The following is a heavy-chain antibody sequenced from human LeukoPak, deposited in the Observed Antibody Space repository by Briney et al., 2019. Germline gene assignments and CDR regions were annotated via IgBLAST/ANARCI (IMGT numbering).Heavy chain of an antibody. CDR1: GGSFSGYY. Sequence: PSETLSLTCAVYGGSFSGYYWSWIRQPPGKGLEWIGEINHSGSTNYNPSLKSRVTISVDTSKNQFSLKLSSVTAADTAVYYCARQRYSGYVDYWGQGTLVTVSS. D-gene: IGHD5-12*01. V-gene: IGHV4-34*01. CDR2: INHSGST. CDR3: ARQRYSGYVDY. J-gene: IGHJ4*02.